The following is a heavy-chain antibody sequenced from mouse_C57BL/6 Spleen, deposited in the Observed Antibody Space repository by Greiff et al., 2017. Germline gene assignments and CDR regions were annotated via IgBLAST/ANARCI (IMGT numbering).Heavy chain of an antibody. CDR3: AREGKGYDGGFDY. CDR2: INPYNGGT. Sequence: VQLQQSGPVLVKPGASVKMSCKASGYTFTDYYMNWVKQSHGKSLEWIGVINPYNGGTSYNQTFKGKATLTVDKSSSTAYMELNSLTSEDSAVYYCAREGKGYDGGFDYWGQGTTLTVSS. D-gene: IGHD2-14*01. CDR1: GYTFTDYY. V-gene: IGHV1-19*01. J-gene: IGHJ2*01.